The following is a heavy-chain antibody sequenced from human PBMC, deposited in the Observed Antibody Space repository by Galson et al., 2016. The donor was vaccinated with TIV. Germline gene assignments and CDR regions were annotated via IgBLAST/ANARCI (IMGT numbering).Heavy chain of an antibody. V-gene: IGHV3-9*01. Sequence: SLRLSCAVSGFKFDDYAMQWVRQFPGKGLEWVSIISWNSGYSGYADSVKGRFTVSRDHAKNSLFLQMNNLGAEDTAFYFCARGNHYYDNSGYAKFDYWGRGTLVTVSS. CDR2: ISWNSGYS. D-gene: IGHD3-22*01. CDR1: GFKFDDYA. J-gene: IGHJ4*02. CDR3: ARGNHYYDNSGYAKFDY.